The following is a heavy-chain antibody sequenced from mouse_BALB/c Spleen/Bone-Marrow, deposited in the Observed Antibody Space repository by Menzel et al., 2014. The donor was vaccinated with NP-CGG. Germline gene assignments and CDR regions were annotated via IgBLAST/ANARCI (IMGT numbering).Heavy chain of an antibody. D-gene: IGHD1-1*01. V-gene: IGHV4-1*02. Sequence: EVMLVESGGGLVQPGGSLKLSCAASGFDFSRYWMSWVRQAPGKGLERIGEINPDSSTINYTPSLKDKFIISRDNAKKTLYLQMSKVRFEDTALYYCARLSYYGRFAYWGQGTLVTVSA. CDR3: ARLSYYGRFAY. CDR1: GFDFSRYW. J-gene: IGHJ3*01. CDR2: INPDSSTI.